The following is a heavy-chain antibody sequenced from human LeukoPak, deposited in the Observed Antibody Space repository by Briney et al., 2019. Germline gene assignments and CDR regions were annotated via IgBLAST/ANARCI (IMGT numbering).Heavy chain of an antibody. J-gene: IGHJ4*02. Sequence: GGSLRLSYAASGFTFSSYSMNWVRQAPGKGLEWVSSISSSSSYIYYADSVKGRFTISRDNAKNSLYLQMNSLRAEDTAVYYCAREGEHYYGSGSYYKAFDYWGQGTLVTVSS. D-gene: IGHD3-10*01. V-gene: IGHV3-21*01. CDR2: ISSSSSYI. CDR1: GFTFSSYS. CDR3: AREGEHYYGSGSYYKAFDY.